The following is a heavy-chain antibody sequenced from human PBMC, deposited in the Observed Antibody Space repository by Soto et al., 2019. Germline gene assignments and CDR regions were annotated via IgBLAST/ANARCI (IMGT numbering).Heavy chain of an antibody. V-gene: IGHV3-9*01. D-gene: IGHD3-10*01. CDR1: GFSFDDYG. CDR2: ISWNSGDI. CDR3: VKDNDLDRDGPFDY. Sequence: EVQLVESGGGSLQPGRSLRLSCAASGFSFDDYGMQWVRQGPGKGLEWVSGISWNSGDIYYTDSVKDQFTISRDNAKRSMYQPMLGLRTEDTDLYFRVKDNDLDRDGPFDYWGQG. J-gene: IGHJ4*02.